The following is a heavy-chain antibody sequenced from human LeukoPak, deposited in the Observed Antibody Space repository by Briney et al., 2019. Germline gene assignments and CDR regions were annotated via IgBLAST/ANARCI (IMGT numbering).Heavy chain of an antibody. Sequence: GRSLRLSCAASGFTFSSYGMHWVRQAPGKGLEWVANINQDGGTKYYVDSVKGRFTISRDNAINSVFLQMNSLRAEDTAVYYCARENWTNDFWGQGTLVTVSS. CDR1: GFTFSSYG. D-gene: IGHD1/OR15-1a*01. CDR2: INQDGGTK. V-gene: IGHV3-7*01. J-gene: IGHJ4*02. CDR3: ARENWTNDF.